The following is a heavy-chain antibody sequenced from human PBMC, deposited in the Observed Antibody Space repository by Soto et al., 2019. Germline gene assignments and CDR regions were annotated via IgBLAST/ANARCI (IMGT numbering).Heavy chain of an antibody. Sequence: EVQLVESGGGLVKPGGSLRLSCAASGFTFSSYSMNWVRQAPGKGLEWVSSISSSSIYIYYADSVKGRFTISRDNAKNSLYMQMNSLRAEDTAVYYCARVYSSSSYYYYYMDVWGKGTTVTVSS. V-gene: IGHV3-21*01. J-gene: IGHJ6*03. CDR3: ARVYSSSSYYYYYMDV. CDR1: GFTFSSYS. D-gene: IGHD6-6*01. CDR2: ISSSSIYI.